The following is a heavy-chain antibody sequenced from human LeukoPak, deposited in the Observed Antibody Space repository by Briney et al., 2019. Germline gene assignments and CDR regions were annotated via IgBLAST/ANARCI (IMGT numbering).Heavy chain of an antibody. D-gene: IGHD2-2*01. V-gene: IGHV3-48*04. CDR3: ARGADCSSTSCWAVYYMDV. CDR2: ISSSSSTT. J-gene: IGHJ6*03. Sequence: GGSLRLSCAASGFTFSSYWMNWVRQAPGKGLEWVSYISSSSSTTYYADSVRGRFTISRDNAKNSLFLQMNSLRAEDTAVYYCARGADCSSTSCWAVYYMDVWGKGTTVTVSS. CDR1: GFTFSSYW.